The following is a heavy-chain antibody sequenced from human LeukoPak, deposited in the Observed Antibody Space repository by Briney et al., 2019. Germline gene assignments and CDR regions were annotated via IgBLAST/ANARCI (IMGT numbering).Heavy chain of an antibody. CDR3: ARGISYGDNALDY. D-gene: IGHD4-23*01. CDR1: VGPLSRSNL. Sequence: SGTLSLTCAVSVGPLSRSNLWSGARQPPGKGLEWSGVIYHSGSTYYHPSLKSRVTIAVDKSKNQFSLQLSSVTAEDTAVYYCARGISYGDNALDYWVQGTMVTVS. V-gene: IGHV4-4*02. J-gene: IGHJ4*02. CDR2: IYHSGST.